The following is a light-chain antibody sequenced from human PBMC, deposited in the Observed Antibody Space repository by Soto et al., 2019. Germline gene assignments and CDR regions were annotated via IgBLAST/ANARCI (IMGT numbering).Light chain of an antibody. V-gene: IGKV1-33*01. CDR1: QSISTY. Sequence: DIHMTQSRSCLSACVGCIFTITCRASQSISTYLEWFQQKPGKAPKLLIYDASNLETGVPSRFSGSGSGTDFTFIISRLQTEDIATYYCQQYDNLPHFGGGTKVDIK. J-gene: IGKJ4*01. CDR3: QQYDNLPH. CDR2: DAS.